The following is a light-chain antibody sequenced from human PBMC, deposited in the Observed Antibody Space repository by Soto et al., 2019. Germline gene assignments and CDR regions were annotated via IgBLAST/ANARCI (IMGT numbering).Light chain of an antibody. CDR1: SSNIGSNT. V-gene: IGLV1-44*01. Sequence: QSVLTQPPSASGTPGQRVTISWSGSSSNIGSNTVNWYQQLPGTAPKLLIYSNNQRPSGVPDRFSGSKSGTSASLAISGLQSEDEADYYCAVWDDSLNGHVFGTGTKVTVL. J-gene: IGLJ1*01. CDR2: SNN. CDR3: AVWDDSLNGHV.